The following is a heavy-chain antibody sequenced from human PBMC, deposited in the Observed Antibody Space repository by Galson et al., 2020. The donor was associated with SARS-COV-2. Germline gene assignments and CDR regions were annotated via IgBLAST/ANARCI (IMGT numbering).Heavy chain of an antibody. J-gene: IGHJ5*02. CDR2: IYYSGST. V-gene: IGHV4-39*07. CDR1: GCSISSSSYY. CDR3: ARDRASSSSVGGDWFDP. D-gene: IGHD6-6*01. Sequence: SQTLSLTCTVSGCSISSSSYYWGWIRQPPGKGLEWIGSIYYSGSTYYNPSLKSRVTISVDTSKNQFSLKLSSVTAADTAVYYCARDRASSSSVGGDWFDPWGQGTLVTVSS.